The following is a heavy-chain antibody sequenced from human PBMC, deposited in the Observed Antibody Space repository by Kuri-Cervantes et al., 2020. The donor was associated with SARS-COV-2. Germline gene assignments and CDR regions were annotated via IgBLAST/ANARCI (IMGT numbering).Heavy chain of an antibody. D-gene: IGHD3-10*01. CDR1: GGSISSYY. CDR2: IYHSGST. J-gene: IGHJ4*02. CDR3: ARASMVRGVIFDY. V-gene: IGHV4-59*12. Sequence: ESLKISCTVSGGSISSYYWSWIRQPPGKGLEWIGYIYHSGSTYYNPSLKSRVTISVDRSKNQFSLKLSSVTAADTAVYYCARASMVRGVIFDYWGQGTLVTVSS.